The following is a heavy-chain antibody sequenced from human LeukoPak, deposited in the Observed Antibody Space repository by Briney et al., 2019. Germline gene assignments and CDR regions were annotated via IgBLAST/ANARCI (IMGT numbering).Heavy chain of an antibody. Sequence: PGGSLRLSCEASGITISNAWMSWVRQAPGKGLEWVGRIKSETAGATTDFAAPVKGRFTISRDDSKNTLYLQMNSLIIEDTAVYHCTTPPDWGQGTLVTVSS. J-gene: IGHJ4*02. CDR2: IKSETAGATT. CDR3: TTPPD. CDR1: GITISNAW. V-gene: IGHV3-15*01.